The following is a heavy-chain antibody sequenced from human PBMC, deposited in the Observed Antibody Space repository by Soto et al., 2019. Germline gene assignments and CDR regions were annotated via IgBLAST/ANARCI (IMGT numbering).Heavy chain of an antibody. CDR2: VYHNGIM. CDR1: GYSIRSGYY. J-gene: IGHJ5*01. D-gene: IGHD3-10*01. V-gene: IGHV4-38-2*02. Sequence: SETLSLTCSVSGYSIRSGYYWGWVRQAPGKGLEWLGSVYHNGIMFHNPSFQSRVTISVDTSKNQFSLNLRSVTAADTAVYYCAALWFGELAFNSWGQGILVTVSS. CDR3: AALWFGELAFNS.